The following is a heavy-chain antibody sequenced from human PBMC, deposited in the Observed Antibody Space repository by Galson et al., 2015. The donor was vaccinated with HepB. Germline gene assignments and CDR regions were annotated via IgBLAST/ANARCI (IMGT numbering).Heavy chain of an antibody. J-gene: IGHJ4*02. D-gene: IGHD3-22*01. V-gene: IGHV3-30-3*01. CDR1: GFTFSSYA. CDR2: ISYDGSNK. CDR3: ARGGDITMIVVAPFDY. Sequence: SLRLSCAASGFTFSSYAMHWVRQAPGKGLEWVAVISYDGSNKYYADSVRGRFTISRDNSKNTLYLQMNSLRAEDTAVYYCARGGDITMIVVAPFDYWGQGTLVTVSS.